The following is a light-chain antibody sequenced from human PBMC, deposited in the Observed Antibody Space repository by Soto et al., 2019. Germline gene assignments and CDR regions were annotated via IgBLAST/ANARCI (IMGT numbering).Light chain of an antibody. CDR1: SANIGAAYN. Sequence: QSVLTQPPSVSGAPGQRVTISCTGSSANIGAAYNVDWYQQLPGTAPKLLIYGNNNRPSGVPARFSVSKSGTSASLAIAGLQAEDEGDYYCQSYASSRSGYVFGTGTKLTVL. CDR3: QSYASSRSGYV. CDR2: GNN. V-gene: IGLV1-40*01. J-gene: IGLJ1*01.